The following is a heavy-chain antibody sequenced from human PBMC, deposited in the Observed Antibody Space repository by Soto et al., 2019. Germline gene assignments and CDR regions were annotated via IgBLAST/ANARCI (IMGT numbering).Heavy chain of an antibody. Sequence: SETLSLTCTVSGGSISSGDYYWSWIRQPPGKGLEWIGYIYYSGSTYYNPSLKSRVTISVDTSKNQFSLKLSSVTAADTAVYYCASDGEDIVVVPANWGQGTLVTVSS. D-gene: IGHD2-2*01. CDR2: IYYSGST. J-gene: IGHJ4*02. V-gene: IGHV4-30-4*01. CDR1: GGSISSGDYY. CDR3: ASDGEDIVVVPAN.